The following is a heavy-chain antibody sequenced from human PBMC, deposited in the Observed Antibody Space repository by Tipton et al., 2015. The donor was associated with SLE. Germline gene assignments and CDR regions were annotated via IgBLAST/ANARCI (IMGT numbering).Heavy chain of an antibody. V-gene: IGHV4-59*11. CDR3: ARGWRMGNAFDI. J-gene: IGHJ3*02. CDR2: IYYSGST. Sequence: TLSLTCTVSGGSISSHYWNWIRQPPGKGLEWIGYIYYSGSTNYNPSLKSRVTISVDTSKNQFSLKLSSVTAADTAVYYCARGWRMGNAFDIWGQGTMVTVSS. CDR1: GGSISSHY. D-gene: IGHD7-27*01.